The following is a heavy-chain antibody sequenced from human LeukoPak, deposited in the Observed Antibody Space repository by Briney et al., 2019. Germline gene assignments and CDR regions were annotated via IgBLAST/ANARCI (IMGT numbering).Heavy chain of an antibody. D-gene: IGHD3-3*01. J-gene: IGHJ4*02. CDR2: INANSGGT. V-gene: IGHV1-2*02. Sequence: SSVKVSCKGCGYTFTGYYMHWVRQAPGQGLEWMGWINANSGGTNYVQKFLGGVTMTRDTSISTAYMELSRLRSDDTGVYYCARGSITIFGVVITVPFDYWGQGTLVTVSS. CDR1: GYTFTGYY. CDR3: ARGSITIFGVVITVPFDY.